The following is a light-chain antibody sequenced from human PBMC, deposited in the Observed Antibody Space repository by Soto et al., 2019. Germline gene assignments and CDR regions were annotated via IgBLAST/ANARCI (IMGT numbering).Light chain of an antibody. J-gene: IGKJ2*01. V-gene: IGKV3-20*01. Sequence: VLTQSPGTLSLSPGERATISCRASQSISSSYLAWYQHKPGQAPRLLIYDASSWATGIPHRFSGSGSGTDFTLTISRLEPEDCGMYYCQQYGGSPPFTFGQGTRLEIK. CDR1: QSISSSY. CDR3: QQYGGSPPFT. CDR2: DAS.